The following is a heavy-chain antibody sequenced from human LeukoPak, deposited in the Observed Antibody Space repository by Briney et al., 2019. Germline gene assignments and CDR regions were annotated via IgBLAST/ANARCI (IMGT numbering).Heavy chain of an antibody. J-gene: IGHJ4*02. D-gene: IGHD7-27*01. CDR2: INPNSGGT. CDR1: GNTFTGYY. Sequence: ASVKVSCKASGNTFTGYYMHWVRQAPGQGLEWMGWINPNSGGTNYAQKFQGRVTMTRDTSISTAYMELSRLRSDDTAVYYCARASRTITGDPRYYFDYWGQGTLVTVSS. V-gene: IGHV1-2*02. CDR3: ARASRTITGDPRYYFDY.